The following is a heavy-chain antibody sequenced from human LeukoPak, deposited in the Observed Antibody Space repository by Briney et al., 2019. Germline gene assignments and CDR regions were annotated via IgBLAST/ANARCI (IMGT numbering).Heavy chain of an antibody. CDR1: GFTFSSYA. CDR2: ISGSGGST. CDR3: AKGDSSGWSYYFDY. D-gene: IGHD6-19*01. J-gene: IGHJ4*02. Sequence: GGSLRLSCAASGFTFSSYAMSWVRQAPGKGLEWVSAISGSGGSTYYADSVKGRFHISRDNSKNTLYLQMNSLRAEDTAVYYCAKGDSSGWSYYFDYWGQGTLVTVSS. V-gene: IGHV3-23*01.